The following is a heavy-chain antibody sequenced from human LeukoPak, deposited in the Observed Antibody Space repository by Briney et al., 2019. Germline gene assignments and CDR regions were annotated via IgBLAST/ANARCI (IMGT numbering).Heavy chain of an antibody. D-gene: IGHD2-2*01. CDR2: INHSGST. J-gene: IGHJ5*02. V-gene: IGHV4-34*01. CDR3: ARGDCSSTSCYWSFDP. CDR1: GGSFSGYY. Sequence: SETLSLTCAVYGGSFSGYYWSWIRQPPGKGLEWIGGINHSGSTNYNPSLKSRVTISVDTSKNQFSLKLSSVTAADTAVYYCARGDCSSTSCYWSFDPWGQGTLVTVSS.